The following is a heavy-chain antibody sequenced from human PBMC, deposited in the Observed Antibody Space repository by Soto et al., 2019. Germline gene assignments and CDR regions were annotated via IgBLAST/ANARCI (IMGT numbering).Heavy chain of an antibody. V-gene: IGHV6-1*01. CDR3: ARDLWGLGSSWSLGWFDP. Sequence: PSQTLSLTCAISVDSVSSNSAAWNWIRQSPSRGLEWLGRTYYRSKWYNDYAVSVKSRITINPDTSKNQFSLQLNSVTPEDTAVYYCARDLWGLGSSWSLGWFDPWGQGTLVTVSS. CDR1: VDSVSSNSAA. CDR2: TYYRSKWYN. D-gene: IGHD6-13*01. J-gene: IGHJ5*02.